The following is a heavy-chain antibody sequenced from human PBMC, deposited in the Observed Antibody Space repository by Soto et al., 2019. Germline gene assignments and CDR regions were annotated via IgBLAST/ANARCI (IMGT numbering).Heavy chain of an antibody. CDR2: IDYNGVT. D-gene: IGHD2-15*01. Sequence: TSETLSLTCTVSGGSIYRGGYYWGWIRQPLGRELEWIGNIDYNGVTYSNPSLKSRVTISRDTSKNQFSLKLTSVTAADTALYYCGKVLVGATGHTDSDSWGPGTLVTVSS. J-gene: IGHJ4*02. V-gene: IGHV4-39*01. CDR1: GGSIYRGGYY. CDR3: GKVLVGATGHTDSDS.